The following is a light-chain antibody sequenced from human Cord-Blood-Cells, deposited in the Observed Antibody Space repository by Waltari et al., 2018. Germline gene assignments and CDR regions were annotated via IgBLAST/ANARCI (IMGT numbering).Light chain of an antibody. Sequence: QSALTQPRSVSGSPGQSVTISCTGTSSDVGGYNYVSWYQQHPGKAPKLMIYDVSKRPSWVPDRFSGSKSGNTASLTISWLQAEDEADYYCCSYAGSYTWVFGGGTKLTVL. CDR2: DVS. V-gene: IGLV2-11*01. CDR3: CSYAGSYTWV. CDR1: SSDVGGYNY. J-gene: IGLJ3*02.